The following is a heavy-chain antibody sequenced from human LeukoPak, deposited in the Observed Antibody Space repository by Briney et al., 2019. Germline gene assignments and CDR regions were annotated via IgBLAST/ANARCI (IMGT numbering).Heavy chain of an antibody. Sequence: GASVKVSCKASGYTFTSYGISWVRQAPGQGLEWMGWISGYNGNTNYAQKLQGRVTMTTDTSTSTAYMELRSLRSDDTAVYYCARGPSGSSSWYFSGDNWFDPWGQGTLVTVSS. CDR2: ISGYNGNT. D-gene: IGHD6-13*01. CDR1: GYTFTSYG. V-gene: IGHV1-18*01. CDR3: ARGPSGSSSWYFSGDNWFDP. J-gene: IGHJ5*02.